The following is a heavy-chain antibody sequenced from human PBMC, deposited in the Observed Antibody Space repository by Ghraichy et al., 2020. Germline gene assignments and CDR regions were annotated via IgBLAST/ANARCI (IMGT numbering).Heavy chain of an antibody. D-gene: IGHD6-19*01. Sequence: GGSLRLSCVASGLMFSPNTMNWVRQAPGKRLEWVSSISSSTRYIYYADSVKGRFTISRDNAQNSLYLQMNSLRAEDTAVYYCSRGGGAGTPVLYHMDVWGLGTTVTVSS. CDR3: SRGGGAGTPVLYHMDV. CDR1: GLMFSPNT. J-gene: IGHJ6*02. CDR2: ISSSTRYI. V-gene: IGHV3-21*01.